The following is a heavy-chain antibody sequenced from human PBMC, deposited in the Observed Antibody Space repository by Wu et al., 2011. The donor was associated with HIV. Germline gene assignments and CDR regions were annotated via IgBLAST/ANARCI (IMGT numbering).Heavy chain of an antibody. CDR2: IIPLLGTA. D-gene: IGHD3-22*01. CDR1: GGTFKTYA. J-gene: IGHJ4*02. CDR3: TRLSYYGDSGYYYFAT. Sequence: QVQLLQTGAEVKKPGSSVKVSCQASGGTFKTYAISWVRQAPGQGLEWMGGIIPLLGTANYAQRFQGRVTMTTDESTNTAYMELSNLRWEDTAIFYCTRLSYYGDSGYYYFATGAREPWS. V-gene: IGHV1-69*05.